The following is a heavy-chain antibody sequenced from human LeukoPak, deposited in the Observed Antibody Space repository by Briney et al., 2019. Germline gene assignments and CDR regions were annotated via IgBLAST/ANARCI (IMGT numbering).Heavy chain of an antibody. CDR1: NGSISSDTYF. J-gene: IGHJ6*03. Sequence: PSETLSLTCTVSNGSISSDTYFWSWIRQPAGKGLEWIGRIYTSGSTNYNPSLKSRVTMSVDTSKNQFSLKLSSVTAADTAVYYCARDSWFGEESYYYYYMDVWGKGTTVTISS. CDR3: ARDSWFGEESYYYYYMDV. CDR2: IYTSGST. V-gene: IGHV4-61*02. D-gene: IGHD3-10*01.